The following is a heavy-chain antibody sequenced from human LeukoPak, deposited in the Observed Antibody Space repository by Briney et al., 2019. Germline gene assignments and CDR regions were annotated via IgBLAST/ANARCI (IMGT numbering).Heavy chain of an antibody. D-gene: IGHD6-13*01. CDR1: GYTFISWY. Sequence: ASVKVSCKASGYTFISWYIHWVRQAPGQGLEWMGIINPHSATTTYAQSFQGRVTMTTDTSTSTAYMELRSLRSDDTAVYYCARVVQQPLEYYFDYWGQGTLVTVSS. CDR3: ARVVQQPLEYYFDY. V-gene: IGHV1-46*01. CDR2: INPHSATT. J-gene: IGHJ4*02.